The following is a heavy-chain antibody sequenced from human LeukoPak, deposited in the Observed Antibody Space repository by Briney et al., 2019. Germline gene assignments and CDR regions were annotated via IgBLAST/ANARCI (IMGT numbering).Heavy chain of an antibody. CDR2: IYTSGST. CDR3: ARDPEDFWSGYNTLGDYYYYMDV. Sequence: PETLSLTCTVSGGSISSYYWSWIRQPAGKGLEWIGRIYTSGSTNYNPSLKSRVTMSVDTSKNQFSLKLSSVTAADTAVYYCARDPEDFWSGYNTLGDYYYYMDVWGKGTTVTVSS. CDR1: GGSISSYY. J-gene: IGHJ6*03. V-gene: IGHV4-4*07. D-gene: IGHD3-3*01.